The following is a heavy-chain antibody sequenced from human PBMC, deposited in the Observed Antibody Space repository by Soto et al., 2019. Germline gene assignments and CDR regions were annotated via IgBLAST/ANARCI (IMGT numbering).Heavy chain of an antibody. J-gene: IGHJ4*02. Sequence: GGSLRLSCAASGFNFDDYAMHWVRQIPGKGLEWVSGISWESGSIGYADSVKGRFSISRDNAKNSLYLQMNSLRDEDTAVYYCARDYYDSSGYLGLLDYWGQGTLVTVSS. V-gene: IGHV3-9*01. CDR2: ISWESGSI. CDR1: GFNFDDYA. D-gene: IGHD3-22*01. CDR3: ARDYYDSSGYLGLLDY.